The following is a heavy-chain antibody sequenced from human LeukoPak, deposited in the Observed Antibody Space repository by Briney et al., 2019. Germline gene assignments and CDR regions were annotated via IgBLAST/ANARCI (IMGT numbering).Heavy chain of an antibody. CDR1: GYTFTGYY. Sequence: GASVKASCKASGYTFTGYYMHWVRQAPGQGLEWMGWINPNSGGTNYAQKFQGRVTMTRDTSISTAYMELSRLRSDDTAVYYCAITRWQLIRRSWFDPWGQGTLVTVSS. V-gene: IGHV1-2*02. CDR2: INPNSGGT. J-gene: IGHJ5*02. CDR3: AITRWQLIRRSWFDP. D-gene: IGHD2-15*01.